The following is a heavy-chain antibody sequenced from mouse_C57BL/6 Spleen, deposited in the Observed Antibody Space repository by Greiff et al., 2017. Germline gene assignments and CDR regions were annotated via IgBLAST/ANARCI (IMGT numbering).Heavy chain of an antibody. V-gene: IGHV1-52*01. Sequence: VQLQQPGAELVRPGSSVKLSCKASGYTFTSYWMHWVRQRPIQGLEWIGNIDPSASETHYNQKFKDKVTLTVDKSSSTAYMQLSSLTSEASAVYSCARRDDSNYWFAYWGQGTLVTVSA. CDR2: IDPSASET. CDR3: ARRDDSNYWFAY. CDR1: GYTFTSYW. J-gene: IGHJ3*01. D-gene: IGHD2-5*01.